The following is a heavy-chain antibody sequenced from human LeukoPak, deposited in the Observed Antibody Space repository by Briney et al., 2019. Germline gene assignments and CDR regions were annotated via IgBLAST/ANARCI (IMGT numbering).Heavy chain of an antibody. CDR1: GFTFSSYW. CDR2: IKQDGSEK. Sequence: PGGSLRLSCAASGFTFSSYWMSWVRQAPGKGLEWVANIKQDGSEKYYVDSVKGRFTISRDNAKNSLYLQMNSLRAEDTAVYYCARSRYSCGVYFDYWGQGTLVTVSS. J-gene: IGHJ4*02. D-gene: IGHD5-18*01. V-gene: IGHV3-7*01. CDR3: ARSRYSCGVYFDY.